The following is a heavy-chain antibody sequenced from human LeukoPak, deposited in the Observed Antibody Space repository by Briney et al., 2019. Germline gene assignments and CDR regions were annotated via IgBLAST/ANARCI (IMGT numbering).Heavy chain of an antibody. CDR1: GGSISSGDYY. J-gene: IGHJ3*02. CDR2: IYYSGST. V-gene: IGHV4-30-4*08. Sequence: SETLSLTCTVSGGSISSGDYYWSWIRQPPGKGLEWIGYIYYSGSTYYNPSLKSRVTISVDTSKNQFSLKLSSVTAADTAVYYCARACSSTSCYSSGGAFDIWGQGTMVTVSS. D-gene: IGHD2-2*01. CDR3: ARACSSTSCYSSGGAFDI.